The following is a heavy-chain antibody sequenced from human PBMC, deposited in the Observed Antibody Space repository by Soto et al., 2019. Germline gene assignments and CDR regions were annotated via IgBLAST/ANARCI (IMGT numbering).Heavy chain of an antibody. J-gene: IGHJ6*02. CDR1: GFTFSSYA. V-gene: IGHV3-30-3*01. D-gene: IGHD6-19*01. Sequence: QVQLVESGGGVVQPGRSLRLSCAASGFTFSSYAMHWVRQAPGKGLEWVAVISYDGSNKYYADSVKGRFTISRDNSKNMLYLQMNSLRAEDTAVYYCARDEQQWLVPGYYYYGMDVWGQGTTVTVSS. CDR3: ARDEQQWLVPGYYYYGMDV. CDR2: ISYDGSNK.